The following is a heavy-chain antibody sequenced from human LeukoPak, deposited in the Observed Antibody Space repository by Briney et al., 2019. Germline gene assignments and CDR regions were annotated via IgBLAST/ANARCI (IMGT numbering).Heavy chain of an antibody. D-gene: IGHD3-10*02. CDR1: GFIFNNYA. CDR3: AELGITMIGGV. Sequence: GGSLRLSCAASGFIFNNYAMHWARQAPGKGLEWVAVISYDGSNKDYPDSVKGRFTISRDNSKHTLYLQMNSLRAEDTAVYYCAELGITMIGGVWGKGTTVTISS. CDR2: ISYDGSNK. V-gene: IGHV3-30*04. J-gene: IGHJ6*04.